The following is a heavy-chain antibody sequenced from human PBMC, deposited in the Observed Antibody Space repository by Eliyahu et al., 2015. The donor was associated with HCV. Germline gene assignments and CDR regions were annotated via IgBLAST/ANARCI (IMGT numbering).Heavy chain of an antibody. CDR3: ARGGDIVVVLAAIYVDTAMVKGAGAFDI. CDR2: INPNSGGT. Sequence: SCKASGYTFTGYYMHWVRQAPGQGLEWMGWINPNSGGTNYAQKFQGWVTMTRDTSISTAYMELSRLRSDDTAVYYCARGGDIVVVLAAIYVDTAMVKGAGAFDIWGQGTMVTVSS. V-gene: IGHV1-2*04. D-gene: IGHD2-2*01. J-gene: IGHJ3*02. CDR1: GYTFTGYY.